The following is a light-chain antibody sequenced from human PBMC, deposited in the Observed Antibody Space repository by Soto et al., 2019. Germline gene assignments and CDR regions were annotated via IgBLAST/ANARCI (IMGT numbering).Light chain of an antibody. CDR3: AAWDDRLSGYV. V-gene: IGLV1-47*01. J-gene: IGLJ1*01. CDR2: RNN. CDR1: SSNIGSNY. Sequence: QSVLTQPPSASGTPGQGVTISCSGSSSNIGSNYVYWYQQLPGTAPKLLIYRNNQRPSGVPDRFSGSKSGTSASLAISGLRSEVEADYYCAAWDDRLSGYVLGTGTKVTIL.